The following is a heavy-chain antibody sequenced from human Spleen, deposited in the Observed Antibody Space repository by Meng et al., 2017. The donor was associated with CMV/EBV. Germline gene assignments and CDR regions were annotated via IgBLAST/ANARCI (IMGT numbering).Heavy chain of an antibody. V-gene: IGHV3-7*03. J-gene: IGHJ6*02. CDR1: GFTFSSYW. CDR3: AKDHSSGSTGYGMDV. CDR2: IKQDGSEK. Sequence: GSLRLSCAASGFTFSSYWMSWVRQAPGKGLEWVANIKQDGSEKYYVDSVKGRFTISRDNAKNSLYLQMNSLRAEDTALFYCAKDHSSGSTGYGMDVWGQGTTVTVSS. D-gene: IGHD1-26*01.